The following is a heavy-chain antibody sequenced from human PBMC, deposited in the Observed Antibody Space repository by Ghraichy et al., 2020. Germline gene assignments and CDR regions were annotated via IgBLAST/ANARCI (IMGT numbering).Heavy chain of an antibody. D-gene: IGHD4-11*01. V-gene: IGHV3-74*01. CDR2: INRDGSST. J-gene: IGHJ3*02. Sequence: GSLRLSCAASGFTLSSYWMNWVRQAPGKGPVWVSRINRDGSSTSYADSVKGRFTISRDNAKNTLYLQMNSLRAEDTAVYYCARDSYSAFDIWGQGTMVTVSS. CDR1: GFTLSSYW. CDR3: ARDSYSAFDI.